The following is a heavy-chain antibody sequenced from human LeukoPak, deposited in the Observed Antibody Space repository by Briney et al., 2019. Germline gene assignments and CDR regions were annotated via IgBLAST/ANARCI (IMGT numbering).Heavy chain of an antibody. CDR2: ISGSGGST. V-gene: IGHV3-23*01. CDR3: ARAMGEYSGSQGDY. J-gene: IGHJ4*02. CDR1: GFTFSSYA. Sequence: PGGSLRLSCAASGFTFSSYAMSWVRQAPGKGLEWVSAISGSGGSTYYADSVKGRFTISRDNSKNTLYLQMNSLRAEDTAVYYCARAMGEYSGSQGDYWGQGTLVTVSS. D-gene: IGHD1-26*01.